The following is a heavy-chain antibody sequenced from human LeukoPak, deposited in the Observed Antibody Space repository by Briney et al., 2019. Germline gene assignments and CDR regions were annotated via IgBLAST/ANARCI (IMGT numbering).Heavy chain of an antibody. V-gene: IGHV1-69*13. Sequence: SVKVSCKASGYTFTSYGISWVRQAPGQGLEWMGGIIPIFGTANYAQKFQGRVTITADESTSTAYMELSSLRSEDTAVYYCATSRGLYGDFDNWFDPWGQGTLVTVSS. CDR2: IIPIFGTA. CDR3: ATSRGLYGDFDNWFDP. J-gene: IGHJ5*02. D-gene: IGHD4-17*01. CDR1: GYTFTSYG.